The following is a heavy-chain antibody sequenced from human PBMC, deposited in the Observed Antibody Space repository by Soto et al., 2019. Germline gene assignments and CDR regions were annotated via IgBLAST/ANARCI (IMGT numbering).Heavy chain of an antibody. J-gene: IGHJ6*02. CDR2: IIPIFGTS. Sequence: QVQLVQSRAEVKKPGSSVKVSCKASGGTFISYAIIWVRQAPGQGLEWMGGIIPIFGTSNYAQKFQGRVTITADESTTTTYIERCSLRSEDTTGYYCATSVLPNNYYLRMDVWGQGTTVPVSS. V-gene: IGHV1-69*12. CDR3: ATSVLPNNYYLRMDV. CDR1: GGTFISYA. D-gene: IGHD2-2*01.